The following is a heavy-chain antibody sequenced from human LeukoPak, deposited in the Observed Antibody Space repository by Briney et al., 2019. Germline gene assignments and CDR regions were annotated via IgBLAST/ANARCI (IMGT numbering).Heavy chain of an antibody. CDR2: ISYDGSNK. V-gene: IGHV3-30*01. CDR1: GFTFSSYA. D-gene: IGHD6-19*01. J-gene: IGHJ4*02. CDR3: ARGDDSSGWYEDTPGVY. Sequence: GGSLRLSCAASGFTFSSYAMHWVRQAPGKGLEWVAVISYDGSNKYYADSVKGRFTISRDNSKNTLYLQMNSLRAEDTAVYYCARGDDSSGWYEDTPGVYWGQGTLVTVSS.